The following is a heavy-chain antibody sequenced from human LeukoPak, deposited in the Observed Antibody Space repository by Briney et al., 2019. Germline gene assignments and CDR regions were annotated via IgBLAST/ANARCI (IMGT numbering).Heavy chain of an antibody. J-gene: IGHJ4*02. Sequence: ASVKVSCKASGYTFTGYYLHWVRQAPGQGLEGMGRINPNSGGTNYAQKFQGRVTLTRDTSISTAYMELSRLRSDDTAVYYCARARNYCSGGSCYYFDYWGQGTLVTVSS. CDR2: INPNSGGT. CDR1: GYTFTGYY. D-gene: IGHD2-15*01. CDR3: ARARNYCSGGSCYYFDY. V-gene: IGHV1-2*06.